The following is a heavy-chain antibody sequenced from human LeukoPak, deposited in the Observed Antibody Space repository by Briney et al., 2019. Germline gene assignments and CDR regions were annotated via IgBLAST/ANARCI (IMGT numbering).Heavy chain of an antibody. J-gene: IGHJ4*02. CDR3: ASPSSSSSTYDY. V-gene: IGHV4-39*01. Sequence: SETLSLTCTVSGGAISSSNYYWGWIRQPPGKGLEWIGSIYYSGSTYYNPSLKSRVTISVDTSKNQFSLMLSSVTAADTAVYYCASPSSSSSTYDYWGQGTLVTVSS. CDR1: GGAISSSNYY. CDR2: IYYSGST. D-gene: IGHD6-6*01.